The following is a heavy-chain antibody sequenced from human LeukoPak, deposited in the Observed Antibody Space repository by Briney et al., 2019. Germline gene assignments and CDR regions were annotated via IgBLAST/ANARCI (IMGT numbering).Heavy chain of an antibody. D-gene: IGHD6-6*01. J-gene: IGHJ3*02. Sequence: GGSLRLSCAASGFTFSSYAMHWVRQAPGKGLEWVAVISYDGSNNYYADSVKGRFTISRDNSKNTLYLQMNSLRAEDTAVYYCAREYSSSSEGDAAFDIWGQGTMVTVSS. CDR1: GFTFSSYA. V-gene: IGHV3-30-3*01. CDR2: ISYDGSNN. CDR3: AREYSSSSEGDAAFDI.